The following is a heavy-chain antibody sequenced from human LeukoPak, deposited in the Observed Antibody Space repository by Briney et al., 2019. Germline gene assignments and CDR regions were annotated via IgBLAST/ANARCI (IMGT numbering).Heavy chain of an antibody. J-gene: IGHJ4*02. D-gene: IGHD2-15*01. Sequence: KAGGSLRLSCAASGFTFSTYSMNWVRQAPGKGLEWVSSISSSSTYIYYADSVKGRFTISRDNAKNSLYLQMNSLRAEDTAVYYCARERALITEGATDGGYWGQGTLVTVSS. CDR1: GFTFSTYS. CDR2: ISSSSTYI. CDR3: ARERALITEGATDGGY. V-gene: IGHV3-21*01.